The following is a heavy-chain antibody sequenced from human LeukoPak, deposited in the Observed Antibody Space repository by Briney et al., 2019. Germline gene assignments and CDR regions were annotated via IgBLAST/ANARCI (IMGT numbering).Heavy chain of an antibody. D-gene: IGHD3-9*01. CDR1: GFTFSSYW. CDR3: AKQGRDWLRDYYYYMDV. CDR2: IKQDGSER. Sequence: QAGGSLRLSCAASGFTFSSYWMSWVRQAPGKGLEWVANIKQDGSERYYVDSVKGRFTISRDNAKNSLYLQMNSLRAEDTAVYYCAKQGRDWLRDYYYYMDVWGKGTTVTISS. J-gene: IGHJ6*03. V-gene: IGHV3-7*03.